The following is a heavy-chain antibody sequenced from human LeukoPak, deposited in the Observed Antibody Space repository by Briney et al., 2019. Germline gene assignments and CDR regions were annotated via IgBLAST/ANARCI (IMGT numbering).Heavy chain of an antibody. D-gene: IGHD5-12*01. CDR3: AKDQRNSGYEFDY. CDR2: ISGSGGST. Sequence: GGSLRLSCAASGFTFSSYAMSWVRQAPGKGLEWVSAISGSGGSTYYADSVKGRFTISRDNSKNTLYLQMTSLRAEDTAVYYCAKDQRNSGYEFDYWGQGTLVTVSS. J-gene: IGHJ4*02. CDR1: GFTFSSYA. V-gene: IGHV3-23*01.